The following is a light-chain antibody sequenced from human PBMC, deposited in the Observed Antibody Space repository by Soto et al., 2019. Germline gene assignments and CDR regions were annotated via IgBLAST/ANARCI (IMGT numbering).Light chain of an antibody. CDR2: DVT. Sequence: QSALTQPASVSGSPGQSITISCTGTSSDVGGYNYVSWYQQHPGKAPKLMIYDVTNRPSGVSNRFSGSKSGNTASLTITGLQAEDEADYYCRSYTSSSTPLVFGGGTKLTVL. CDR3: RSYTSSSTPLV. J-gene: IGLJ3*02. CDR1: SSDVGGYNY. V-gene: IGLV2-14*01.